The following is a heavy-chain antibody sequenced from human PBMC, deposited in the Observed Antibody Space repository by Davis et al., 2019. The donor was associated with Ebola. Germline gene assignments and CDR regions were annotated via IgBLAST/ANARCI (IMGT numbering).Heavy chain of an antibody. CDR3: ARRVEMTIGGSYNWFDT. V-gene: IGHV4-59*08. CDR1: GVSISTHY. D-gene: IGHD1-26*01. Sequence: PSETLSLTCTVSGVSISTHYWSWIRQPPGKRLEWIGSIYYTGSAYYNSSLNSRVTISVDTSKNQFSLSLSSVTAADTAVYYCARRVEMTIGGSYNWFDTWGQGTLVTVSS. CDR2: IYYTGSA. J-gene: IGHJ5*02.